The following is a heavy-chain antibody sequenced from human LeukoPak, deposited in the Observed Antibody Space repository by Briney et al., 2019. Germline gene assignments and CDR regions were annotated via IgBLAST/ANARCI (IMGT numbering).Heavy chain of an antibody. Sequence: PSETLSLTCAVYGASLRDYYWSWIRQPPGKGLEWIGETNPGGSTNYNPSLKSRVTISVDTSKNQFSLKLSSVTAADTAVYYCASTQEMYYYYYMDVWGKGTTVTVSS. CDR2: TNPGGST. V-gene: IGHV4-34*01. CDR1: GASLRDYY. J-gene: IGHJ6*03. CDR3: ASTQEMYYYYYMDV. D-gene: IGHD5-24*01.